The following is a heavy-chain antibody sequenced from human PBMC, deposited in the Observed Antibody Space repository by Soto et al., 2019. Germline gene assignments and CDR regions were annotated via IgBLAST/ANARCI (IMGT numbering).Heavy chain of an antibody. Sequence: HPGGSLRLSCAASGFPFSSYAMSWVRQAPGKGLEWVSAISGSGGSTYYADSVKGRFTISRDNSKNTLYLQMNSLRAEDTAVYYCAKAYCSSTSCYGPVHLYGMDVWGQGTTVTVSS. J-gene: IGHJ6*02. V-gene: IGHV3-23*01. CDR2: ISGSGGST. CDR1: GFPFSSYA. D-gene: IGHD2-2*01. CDR3: AKAYCSSTSCYGPVHLYGMDV.